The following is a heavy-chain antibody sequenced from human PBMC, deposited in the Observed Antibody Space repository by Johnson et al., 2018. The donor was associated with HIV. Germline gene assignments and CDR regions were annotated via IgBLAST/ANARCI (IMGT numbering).Heavy chain of an antibody. Sequence: MLLVESGGGLVQRGGSLRLSCAASGFTFSSYGMHWVRQAPGKGLEWVGRIKSVSDDETKDYGSPVKGRFTISRDDSTNTLYLQMNSLKTEDTAVYYCSVYFGTAFDFWGKGTMVTVSS. J-gene: IGHJ3*01. CDR2: IKSVSDDETK. D-gene: IGHD6-25*01. CDR1: GFTFSSYG. CDR3: SVYFGTAFDF. V-gene: IGHV3-15*01.